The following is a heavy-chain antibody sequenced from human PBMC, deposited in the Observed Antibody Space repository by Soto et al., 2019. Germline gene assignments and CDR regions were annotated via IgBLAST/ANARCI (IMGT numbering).Heavy chain of an antibody. CDR2: IYHSGST. Sequence: KTSETLSLTCAVSGYSISSGYYWGWIRQPPGKGLEWIRSIYHSGSTYYNPSLKSRVTISVDTSKNQFSLKLSSVTAADTAVYYCARAPDVDIVPTMPFDYWGQGTLVTVSS. V-gene: IGHV4-38-2*01. CDR3: ARAPDVDIVPTMPFDY. J-gene: IGHJ4*02. D-gene: IGHD5-12*01. CDR1: GYSISSGYY.